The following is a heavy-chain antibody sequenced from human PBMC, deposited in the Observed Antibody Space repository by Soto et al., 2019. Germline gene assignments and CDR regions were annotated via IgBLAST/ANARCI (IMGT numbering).Heavy chain of an antibody. CDR1: GFTFSDYY. Sequence: QVQLVESGGGLVTPGGTLRLSCASSGFTFSDYYMNWIRQSPGKGLERLSYISPGSRYPAYADSVKGRFTISRDNARRSLSLQMNSLTVDDTAIYYCVRGGGGGLFDPWGQGSMVTVSS. CDR3: VRGGGGGLFDP. D-gene: IGHD2-15*01. J-gene: IGHJ5*02. CDR2: ISPGSRYP. V-gene: IGHV3-11*06.